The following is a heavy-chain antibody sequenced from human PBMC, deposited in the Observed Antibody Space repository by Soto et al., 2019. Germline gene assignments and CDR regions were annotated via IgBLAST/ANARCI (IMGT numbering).Heavy chain of an antibody. CDR1: GGSISSGGYY. CDR2: IYYSGST. Sequence: PSETLSLTCTVSGGSISSGGYYWTWIRQYPGKGLEWFGYIYYSGSTYYNPSLKSRVTISVDTSKNQFSLNLSSVTAADTAVYYCARRKGAGYMDVWGKGTTVTVS. CDR3: ARRKGAGYMDV. D-gene: IGHD1-26*01. J-gene: IGHJ6*03. V-gene: IGHV4-31*03.